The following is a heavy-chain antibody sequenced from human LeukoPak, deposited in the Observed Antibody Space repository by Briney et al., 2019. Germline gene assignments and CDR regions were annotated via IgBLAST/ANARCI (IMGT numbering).Heavy chain of an antibody. J-gene: IGHJ4*02. CDR3: ARSRGLLGYFDY. CDR2: INPNSGGT. D-gene: IGHD2/OR15-2a*01. Sequence: WMGWINPNSGGTNYAQKFQGRVTMTRDTSISTAYMELSRLRSDDTAVYYCARSRGLLGYFDYWGQGTLVTVSS. V-gene: IGHV1-2*02.